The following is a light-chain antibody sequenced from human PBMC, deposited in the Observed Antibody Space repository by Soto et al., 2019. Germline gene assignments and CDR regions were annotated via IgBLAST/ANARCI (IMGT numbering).Light chain of an antibody. V-gene: IGKV3-11*01. Sequence: EIVLTQSPATLSLSPGERVTLSCRASQSVSTSLAWFQHKPGQPPRLLIYDASNRATGIPARFSGSGSGTDFPLIISSLEPEDFAVYYCQQRTHGLTFGEGTKVEIK. CDR1: QSVSTS. J-gene: IGKJ4*01. CDR2: DAS. CDR3: QQRTHGLT.